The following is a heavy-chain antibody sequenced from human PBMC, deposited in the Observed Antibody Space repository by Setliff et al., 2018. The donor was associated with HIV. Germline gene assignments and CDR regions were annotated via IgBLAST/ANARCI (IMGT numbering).Heavy chain of an antibody. CDR1: GFTFTNYA. CDR3: AKLQEGHVYSHYDS. V-gene: IGHV3-23*01. CDR2: ISGSGSTT. Sequence: PEGSLRLSCAASGFTFTNYAMSWVRQAPGKGLEWVSSISGSGSTTYYADSVKGRLTISRDNSQNALYLHMNSLRAEDTAVYYCAKLQEGHVYSHYDSWGQGTLVTVSS. D-gene: IGHD2-21*01. J-gene: IGHJ4*02.